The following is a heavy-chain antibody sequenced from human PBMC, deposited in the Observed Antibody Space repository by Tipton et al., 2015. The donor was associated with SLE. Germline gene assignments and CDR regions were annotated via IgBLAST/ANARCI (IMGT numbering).Heavy chain of an antibody. CDR2: IYYSGST. J-gene: IGHJ3*02. CDR3: ARSGYSSGWYRGRFDI. Sequence: TLSLTCTVSGGSISSGGYYWSWIRQHPGEGLEWIGYIYYSGSTYYNPSLKSRVTISVDTSKNQFFLRPRSVTAADTAVYYCARSGYSSGWYRGRFDIWGQGTMVTVSS. V-gene: IGHV4-31*03. CDR1: GGSISSGGYY. D-gene: IGHD6-19*01.